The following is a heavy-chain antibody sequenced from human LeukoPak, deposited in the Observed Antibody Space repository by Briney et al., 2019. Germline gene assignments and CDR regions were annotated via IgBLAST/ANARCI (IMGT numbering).Heavy chain of an antibody. V-gene: IGHV3-30*02. CDR1: GFTFSSYG. D-gene: IGHD6-19*01. J-gene: IGHJ4*02. CDR2: IRYDGSNK. CDR3: AKAPRSGWYYFDY. Sequence: GGSLRLSCAASGFTFSSYGMHWVCQVPGKGLEWVAFIRYDGSNKYYADSVKGRFTISRDNSKNTLYLQMNSLRAEDTAVYYCAKAPRSGWYYFDYWGQGTLVTVSS.